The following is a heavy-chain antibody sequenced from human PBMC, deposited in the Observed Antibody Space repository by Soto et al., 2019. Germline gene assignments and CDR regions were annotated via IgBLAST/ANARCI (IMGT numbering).Heavy chain of an antibody. D-gene: IGHD6-19*01. V-gene: IGHV4-34*01. CDR1: GGSFSGYY. Sequence: SETLSLTCAVYGGSFSGYYWSWIRQPPGKGLEWIGEINHSGSTNYNPSLKSRVTISVDTSKNQFSLKLSSVTAADTAVYYFARLSGCYTAFDFWGQGTLVTVSS. CDR3: ARLSGCYTAFDF. J-gene: IGHJ4*02. CDR2: INHSGST.